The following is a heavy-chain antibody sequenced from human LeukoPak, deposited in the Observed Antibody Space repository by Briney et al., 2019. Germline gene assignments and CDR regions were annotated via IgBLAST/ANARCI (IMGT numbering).Heavy chain of an antibody. J-gene: IGHJ4*02. CDR2: ISYDGSNK. CDR3: AKAMRAGLRLGELSFYY. D-gene: IGHD3-16*02. CDR1: GFTFSSYA. V-gene: IGHV3-30*04. Sequence: GGSLRLSCAASGFTFSSYAMHWVRQAPGKGLEWVAVISYDGSNKYYADSVKGRFTISRDNSKNTLYLQMNSLRAEDTAVYYCAKAMRAGLRLGELSFYYWGQGTLVTVSS.